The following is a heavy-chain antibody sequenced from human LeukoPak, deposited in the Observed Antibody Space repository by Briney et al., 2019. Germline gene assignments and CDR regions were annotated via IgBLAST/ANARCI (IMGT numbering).Heavy chain of an antibody. Sequence: ASVKVSCKASGYTFTSYGISWVRQAPGQGLEWMGWISAYNGNTNYAQKLQGRVTMTTDTSTSTAYMELSRLRSDDMAVYYCARRPSAAGDFDYWGQGTLVTVSS. V-gene: IGHV1-18*03. CDR2: ISAYNGNT. J-gene: IGHJ4*02. CDR3: ARRPSAAGDFDY. CDR1: GYTFTSYG. D-gene: IGHD6-13*01.